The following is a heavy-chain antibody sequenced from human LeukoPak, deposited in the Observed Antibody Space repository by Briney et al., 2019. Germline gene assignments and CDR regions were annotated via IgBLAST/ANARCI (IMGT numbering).Heavy chain of an antibody. Sequence: GESLKISCKGSGYSFTNYWIGWVRQMPGKGLEWMGIIYPGDSDTRYSPSFQGQVTISADKSISTAYLQWSSLKASDSAMYYCARVYCSRSSCYDTKYYYHYYMDVWGKGTTVTVSS. CDR2: IYPGDSDT. CDR3: ARVYCSRSSCYDTKYYYHYYMDV. V-gene: IGHV5-51*01. CDR1: GYSFTNYW. D-gene: IGHD2-2*01. J-gene: IGHJ6*03.